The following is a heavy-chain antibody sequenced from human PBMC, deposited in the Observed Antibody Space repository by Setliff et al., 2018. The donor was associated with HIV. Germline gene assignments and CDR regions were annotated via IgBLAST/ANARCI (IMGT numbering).Heavy chain of an antibody. Sequence: SETLSLTCTVSGGSIRSGNWWTWVRQSPGKGLEWIGEIYHSGSTNYSPSLKSRVTISVDTSKNQFSLKLSSVTAADTAVYYCARHRDPPGTSWIYYYYYMDLWGEGTTVTVSS. J-gene: IGHJ6*03. D-gene: IGHD6-13*01. CDR2: IYHSGST. CDR3: ARHRDPPGTSWIYYYYYMDL. V-gene: IGHV4-4*02. CDR1: GGSIRSGNW.